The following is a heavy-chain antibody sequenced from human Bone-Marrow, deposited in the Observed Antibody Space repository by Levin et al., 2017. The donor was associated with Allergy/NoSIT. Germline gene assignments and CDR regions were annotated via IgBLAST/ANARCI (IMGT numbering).Heavy chain of an antibody. CDR2: IIPIFGTA. CDR3: ARVYYDYIWGSYRRRPDYYMDV. D-gene: IGHD3-16*02. V-gene: IGHV1-69*13. Sequence: SVKVSCKASGGTFSSYAISWVRQAPGQGLEWMGGIIPIFGTANYAQKFQGRVTITADESTSTAYMELSSLRSEDTAVYYCARVYYDYIWGSYRRRPDYYMDVWGKGTTVTVSS. CDR1: GGTFSSYA. J-gene: IGHJ6*03.